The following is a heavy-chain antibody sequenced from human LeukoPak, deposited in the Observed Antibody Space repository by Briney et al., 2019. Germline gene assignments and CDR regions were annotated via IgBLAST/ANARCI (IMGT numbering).Heavy chain of an antibody. Sequence: ASVKVSCKASGGTFSSYAISWVRQAPGQGLEWMGGIIPIFGTANYAQKFQGRVTITADESTSTAYMELSSLRSEDTAVYYCARDSYYHDSRGCWFDPWGQGTLVTVSS. CDR3: ARDSYYHDSRGCWFDP. J-gene: IGHJ5*02. V-gene: IGHV1-69*13. D-gene: IGHD3-22*01. CDR1: GGTFSSYA. CDR2: IIPIFGTA.